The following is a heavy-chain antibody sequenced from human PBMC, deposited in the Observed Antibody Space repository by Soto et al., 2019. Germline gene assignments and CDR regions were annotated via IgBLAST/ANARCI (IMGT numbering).Heavy chain of an antibody. CDR2: IYWDDDK. Sequence: QITLKESGPTLVKPTQTLTLTCTFSGFSLSTKTVGVGWIRQPPGKALEWLALIYWDDDKRYSQSLKNRLTIXMGXSKNLVILAMTNMGPVDTATYYCAHTVTRYDYFDYWGQGSLVTVSS. CDR1: GFSLSTKTVG. V-gene: IGHV2-5*02. J-gene: IGHJ4*02. CDR3: AHTVTRYDYFDY. D-gene: IGHD4-17*01.